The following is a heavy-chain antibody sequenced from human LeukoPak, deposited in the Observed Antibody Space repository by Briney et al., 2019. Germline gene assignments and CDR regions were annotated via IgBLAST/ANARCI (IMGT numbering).Heavy chain of an antibody. CDR1: GFTFSSYA. V-gene: IGHV3-30-3*01. CDR2: ISYDGSNK. Sequence: PGGSLRLSCAASGFTFSSYAMHWVRQAPGKGLEWVAVISYDGSNKYYADSVKGRFTISRDNSKNTLYLQMNSLRAEDTAVYYCARDSPSTGNRGPFDYWGQGTLVTVSS. CDR3: ARDSPSTGNRGPFDY. D-gene: IGHD2-2*01. J-gene: IGHJ4*02.